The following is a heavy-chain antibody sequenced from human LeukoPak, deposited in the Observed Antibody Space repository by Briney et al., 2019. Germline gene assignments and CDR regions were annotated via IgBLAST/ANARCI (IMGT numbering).Heavy chain of an antibody. V-gene: IGHV2-5*02. Sequence: SGPTLVNPTQTLTLTCTFSGFSLSTSEVAVGWIRQPPGKALDWLALIYWDDDKRYRPSLKNRLIITKDTSKNQVVLTMTNMDPVDTATYYCAHKAQGSGHFDYWGQGTLVTVSS. CDR1: GFSLSTSEVA. CDR2: IYWDDDK. CDR3: AHKAQGSGHFDY. J-gene: IGHJ4*02. D-gene: IGHD3-10*01.